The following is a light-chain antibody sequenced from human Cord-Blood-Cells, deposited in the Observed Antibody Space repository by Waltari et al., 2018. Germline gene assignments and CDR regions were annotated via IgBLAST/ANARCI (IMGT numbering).Light chain of an antibody. CDR3: QQSYSTPNT. CDR1: QNISSY. V-gene: IGKV1-39*01. CDR2: AAS. Sequence: DIQMTQSPSSLSASVGDRSTITCRASQNISSYLNWYQQKPGKAPKLLIYAASSLQSGVPSRFSGSGSGTDFTLTISSLQPEDFATYYCQQSYSTPNTFGQGTKLEIK. J-gene: IGKJ2*01.